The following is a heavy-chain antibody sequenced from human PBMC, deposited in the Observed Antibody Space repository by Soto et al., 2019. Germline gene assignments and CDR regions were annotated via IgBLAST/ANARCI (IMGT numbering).Heavy chain of an antibody. Sequence: KESGPTLVTPTQTLTLTCTFSGFSLSTSGVDVGWIRQPPGKALEWLALIYWDDDKRYSPSLKSRLTITKDTPKNQVVLTMTNMDPLDTATYYCAHRRPYSNSPEYFFDYWGQGTLVTVSS. V-gene: IGHV2-5*02. CDR1: GFSLSTSGVD. J-gene: IGHJ4*02. CDR2: IYWDDDK. D-gene: IGHD6-6*01. CDR3: AHRRPYSNSPEYFFDY.